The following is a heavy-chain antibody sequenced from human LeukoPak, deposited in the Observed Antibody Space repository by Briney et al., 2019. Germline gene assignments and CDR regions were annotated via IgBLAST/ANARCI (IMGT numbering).Heavy chain of an antibody. V-gene: IGHV3-7*04. CDR3: ARGGRPDS. J-gene: IGHJ5*01. CDR1: GFTFRSYA. Sequence: GSLRLSCAASGFTFRSYAMSWVRQAPGKGLEWVGNIKQDGSEKYYVDSVKGRFTISRDNAKNSLYLQMNSLRVEDTAFYYCARGGRPDSWGQGTLVTVSS. CDR2: IKQDGSEK. D-gene: IGHD1-26*01.